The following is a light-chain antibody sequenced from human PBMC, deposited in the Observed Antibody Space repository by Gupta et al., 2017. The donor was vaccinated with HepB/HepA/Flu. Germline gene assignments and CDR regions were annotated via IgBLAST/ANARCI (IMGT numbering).Light chain of an antibody. CDR2: ENN. V-gene: IGLV1-51*02. CDR1: SSNIGNNY. CDR3: GTWDSSLSVVV. Sequence: QSVLTQPPSVSAAPGQKVSISYSGSSSNIGNNYVSWYQQLPGTAPKLLIYENNKRPSGIPDRFSGSKSGTSATLGTTGLQTGDEADDYCGTWDSSLSVVVFGGGTKLTVL. J-gene: IGLJ2*01.